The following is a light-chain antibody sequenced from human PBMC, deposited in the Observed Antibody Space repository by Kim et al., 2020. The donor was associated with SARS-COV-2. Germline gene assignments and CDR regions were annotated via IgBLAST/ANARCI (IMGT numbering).Light chain of an antibody. V-gene: IGKV2-30*01. Sequence: QPAYISCRSSQSLVYGDGNTYLNWFHQRPGQSPRRLIYKVSNRDSGVPDRFSGSGSGTDFTLQISRVEAEDVGVYYCMQGTHWPFTFGPGTKVDIK. CDR1: QSLVYGDGNTY. CDR2: KVS. CDR3: MQGTHWPFT. J-gene: IGKJ3*01.